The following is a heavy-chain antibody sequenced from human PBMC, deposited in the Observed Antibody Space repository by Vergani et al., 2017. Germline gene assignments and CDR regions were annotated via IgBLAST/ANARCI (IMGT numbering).Heavy chain of an antibody. CDR3: ARARRGGYNSY. Sequence: QVQLQESGPGLVKPSQTLSLTCTVYGGSFSGYYWSWIRQPPGKGLEWIGEINHSGSTNYNPSLKSRVTISVDTSKNQFSLKLSSVTAADTAVYYCARARRGGYNSYWGQGTLVTVSS. J-gene: IGHJ4*02. V-gene: IGHV4-34*09. D-gene: IGHD5-24*01. CDR2: INHSGST. CDR1: GGSFSGYY.